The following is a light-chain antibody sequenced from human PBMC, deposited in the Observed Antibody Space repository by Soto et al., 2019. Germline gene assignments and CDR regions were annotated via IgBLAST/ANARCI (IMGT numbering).Light chain of an antibody. CDR3: QQYNNWPLLT. CDR2: GAS. Sequence: EIVMTQSPATLSVSPGERATLSCRASQSVSSNLAWYQQKPGQAPRLLIYGASTRATGIPARFSGSGSGTEFTLTISSLQSEDFAVYYCQQYNNWPLLTFGGGTE. CDR1: QSVSSN. J-gene: IGKJ4*01. V-gene: IGKV3-15*01.